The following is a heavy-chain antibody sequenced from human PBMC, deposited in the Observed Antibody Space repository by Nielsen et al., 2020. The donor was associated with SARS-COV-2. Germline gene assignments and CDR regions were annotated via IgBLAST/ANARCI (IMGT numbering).Heavy chain of an antibody. J-gene: IGHJ6*03. CDR1: GFTVSSNY. CDR2: IYSGGST. CDR3: ARDVGQLDYYYMDV. V-gene: IGHV3-53*01. Sequence: GGSLRLSCAASGFTVSSNYMSWVRQAPGRGLEWVSVIYSGGSTYYADSVKGRFTISRDNSKNTLYLQMNSLRAEDTAVYYCARDVGQLDYYYMDVWGKGTTVTVSS. D-gene: IGHD6-6*01.